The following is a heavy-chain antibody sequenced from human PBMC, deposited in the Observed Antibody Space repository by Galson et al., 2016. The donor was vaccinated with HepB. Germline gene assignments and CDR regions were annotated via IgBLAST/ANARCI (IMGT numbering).Heavy chain of an antibody. CDR3: ASRYDFWSGYPFQH. Sequence: SLRLSCAASGFTFGIYAMNWVRQVPGKGPEWVSSISGSSGKTYYKDSVKDRFTVSRDNSKNTLYLQMNSLRVEDTAIYYCASRYDFWSGYPFQHWGQGTLVTVSS. J-gene: IGHJ1*01. V-gene: IGHV3-23*01. CDR2: ISGSSGKT. CDR1: GFTFGIYA. D-gene: IGHD3-3*01.